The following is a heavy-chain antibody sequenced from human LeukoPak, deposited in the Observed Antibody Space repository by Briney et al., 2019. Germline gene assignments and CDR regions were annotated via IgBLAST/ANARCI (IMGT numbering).Heavy chain of an antibody. CDR2: IYSGGST. D-gene: IGHD5-18*01. CDR3: AGRGYSYGPRWFDP. CDR1: GFTVSSNY. Sequence: PGGSLRLSCAASGFTVSSNYMSWVRQAPGKGLEGVSVIYSGGSTYYADSVKGRFTISRDNSKNTLYLQMNSLRAEDTAVYYCAGRGYSYGPRWFDPWGQGTLVTVSS. J-gene: IGHJ5*02. V-gene: IGHV3-66*02.